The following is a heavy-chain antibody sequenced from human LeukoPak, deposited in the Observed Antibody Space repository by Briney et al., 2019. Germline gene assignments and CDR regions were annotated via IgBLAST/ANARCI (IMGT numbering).Heavy chain of an antibody. J-gene: IGHJ3*02. V-gene: IGHV4-39*07. CDR1: GGSISSSSYY. Sequence: SETLSLTCTVSGGSISSSSYYWGWIRQPPGKGLEWIGSIYYSGSTYYNPSLKSRVTISVDTSKNQFSLKLSSVTAADTAVYYCARDVGGQSAFDIWGQGTMVTVSS. CDR2: IYYSGST. D-gene: IGHD2-15*01. CDR3: ARDVGGQSAFDI.